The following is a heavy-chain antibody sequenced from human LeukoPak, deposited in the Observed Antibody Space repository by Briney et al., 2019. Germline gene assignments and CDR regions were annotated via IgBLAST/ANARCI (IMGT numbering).Heavy chain of an antibody. D-gene: IGHD4-17*01. J-gene: IGHJ4*02. CDR3: ARAAGVTTVTTMRYFDY. CDR2: ISAYNGNT. V-gene: IGHV1-18*01. Sequence: ASVKVSCKASGYTFTSYGISWVRQAPGQGLEWMGWISAYNGNTNYAQKLQGRVTMTRDTSISTAYMELSRLRSDDTAVYYCARAAGVTTVTTMRYFDYWGQGTLVTVSS. CDR1: GYTFTSYG.